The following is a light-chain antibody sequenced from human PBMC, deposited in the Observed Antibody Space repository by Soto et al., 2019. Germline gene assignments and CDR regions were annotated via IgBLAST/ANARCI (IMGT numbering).Light chain of an antibody. CDR2: DAS. J-gene: IGKJ5*01. CDR3: QHFGGTTFT. CDR1: QSVSSSY. Sequence: EIVLTQSPATLSLSPGERATLSCRASQSVSSSYLAWYQQKPGQAPRLLIFDASTRATGIPDRFSGSGSGTHFTLTISRLEPGDFAVYYCQHFGGTTFTFGQGTRLEIK. V-gene: IGKV3-20*01.